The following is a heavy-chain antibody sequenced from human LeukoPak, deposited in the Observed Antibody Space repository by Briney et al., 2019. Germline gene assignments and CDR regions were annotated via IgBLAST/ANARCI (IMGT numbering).Heavy chain of an antibody. CDR2: IYYSGST. CDR3: ARAGYDFWSGDAFDI. J-gene: IGHJ3*02. CDR1: GGSISSYY. V-gene: IGHV4-59*01. Sequence: SETLSLTCTVSGGSISSYYWSWIGQPPGKGLEWIGYIYYSGSTNYNPSLKSRVTISVDTSKNQFSLKLSSVTAADTAVYYCARAGYDFWSGDAFDIWGQGTMVTVSS. D-gene: IGHD3-3*01.